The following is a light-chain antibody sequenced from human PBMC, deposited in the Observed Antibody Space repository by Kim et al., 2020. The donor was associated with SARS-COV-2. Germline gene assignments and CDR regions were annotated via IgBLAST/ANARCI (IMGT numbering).Light chain of an antibody. CDR1: QSARSNY. V-gene: IGKV3-20*01. CDR3: HQYGSSPWT. CDR2: ATS. Sequence: EIVLTQSPGTLSLSPGERATLSCRASQSARSNYLAWYQQRPGQAPRLLIYATSSRATGIPDRFSGSGSGTDFTLTISRLEADDFAVYSCHQYGSSPWTFGQGTKVDIK. J-gene: IGKJ1*01.